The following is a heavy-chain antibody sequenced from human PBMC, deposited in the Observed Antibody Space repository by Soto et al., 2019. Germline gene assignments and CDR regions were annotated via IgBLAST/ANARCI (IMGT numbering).Heavy chain of an antibody. CDR3: ARDRAFTYGFDS. V-gene: IGHV4-61*01. D-gene: IGHD3-10*01. CDR2: IYYSGST. J-gene: IGHJ4*02. Sequence: PSETLSLTCTVSGGSVSSSSYFWSWIRQPPGKGLEWIGYIYYSGSTDYNPSHKRRVTISVDTSKNQFSLKLNSVTAADTAVYYCARDRAFTYGFDSWGQGTLVTVSS. CDR1: GGSVSSSSYF.